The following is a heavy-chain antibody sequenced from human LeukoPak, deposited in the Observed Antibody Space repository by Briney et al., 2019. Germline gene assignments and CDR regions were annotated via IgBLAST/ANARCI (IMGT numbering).Heavy chain of an antibody. CDR2: IYHSGST. CDR1: GGSISTYY. J-gene: IGHJ4*02. Sequence: PSETLSLTCTLSGGSISTYYWSWIRQPPGKGLEWIGYIYHSGSTNYNPSLKSRVTISVDTSKNQSSPKLSSVTAADTAVYYCARGGGYASPIGYWGQGALVTVSS. CDR3: ARGGGYASPIGY. V-gene: IGHV4-59*01. D-gene: IGHD5-12*01.